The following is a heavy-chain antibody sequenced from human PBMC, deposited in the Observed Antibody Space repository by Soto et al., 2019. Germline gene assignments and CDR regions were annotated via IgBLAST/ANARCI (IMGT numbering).Heavy chain of an antibody. Sequence: SETLSLTCTVSGGTISSWYWSWIRQPPGKGLEWIGYIYYSGSTNCNPSLKSRVTISVDTSKNQFSLKLSSVTAADTAVYYCARSVDPWGQGTLVPVSS. CDR2: IYYSGST. CDR1: GGTISSWY. V-gene: IGHV4-59*08. CDR3: ARSVDP. J-gene: IGHJ5*02.